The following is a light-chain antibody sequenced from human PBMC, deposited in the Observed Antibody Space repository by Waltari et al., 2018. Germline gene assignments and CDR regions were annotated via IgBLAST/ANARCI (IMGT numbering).Light chain of an antibody. J-gene: IGLJ3*02. CDR3: CSFTSRSTWV. CDR2: DVS. CDR1: SSDVGGYNY. V-gene: IGLV2-14*01. Sequence: QSALTQPASVSGSLGQSITISCTGTSSDVGGYNYVSWYQQHPGKAPKLLIFDVSNRPSGVSNSFSGSKSGNTASLTISGLQAEDESDYYCCSFTSRSTWVFGGGTKLTVL.